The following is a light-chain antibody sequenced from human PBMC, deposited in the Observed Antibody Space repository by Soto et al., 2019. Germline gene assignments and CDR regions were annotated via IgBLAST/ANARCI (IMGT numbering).Light chain of an antibody. CDR3: EAWDEGLEEVV. CDR1: SSNIGSNT. Sequence: QSVLTQPPSASETPGQRVTISCSGSSSNIGSNTVNWYQQLPGTAPKLLIYRNNQRPSGVPDRFSGSKSGTSASLAISGLQSEDEADYYCEAWDEGLEEVVFGGGTKVTVL. J-gene: IGLJ2*01. V-gene: IGLV1-44*01. CDR2: RNN.